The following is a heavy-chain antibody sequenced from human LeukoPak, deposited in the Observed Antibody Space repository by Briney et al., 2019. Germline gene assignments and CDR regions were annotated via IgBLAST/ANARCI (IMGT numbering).Heavy chain of an antibody. V-gene: IGHV4-4*07. J-gene: IGHJ3*02. CDR2: IYTSGST. D-gene: IGHD3-16*02. CDR3: ARGAGYVWGSYRTDAFDI. CDR1: GGSISSYH. Sequence: SETLSLTCTVSGGSISSYHWSWIRQPAGKGLEWVGRIYTSGSTNYNPSLKSRVTMSVDTSKNQFSLKLSSVTPADTAVYYCARGAGYVWGSYRTDAFDIWGQGTMVTVSS.